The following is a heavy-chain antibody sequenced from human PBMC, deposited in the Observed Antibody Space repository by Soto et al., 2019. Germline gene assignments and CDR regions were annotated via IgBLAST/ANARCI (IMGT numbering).Heavy chain of an antibody. CDR1: GDSISNYY. Sequence: QVQLQESGPGLVKSSETLSLTCTVSGDSISNYYWNWIRRPPGKGLEWIGYMSYSGSTYYNPSLKSRVTISIDTSRNQFPLKLNSVTAADTAVYYCAKDTSGWGGWFDPWGQGTLVTVSS. CDR3: AKDTSGWGGWFDP. J-gene: IGHJ5*02. CDR2: MSYSGST. V-gene: IGHV4-59*01. D-gene: IGHD6-19*01.